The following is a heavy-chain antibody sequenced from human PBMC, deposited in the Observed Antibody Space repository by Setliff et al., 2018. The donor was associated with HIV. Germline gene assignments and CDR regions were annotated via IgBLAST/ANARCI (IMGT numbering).Heavy chain of an antibody. CDR3: AQLGMVDDFDY. V-gene: IGHV4-61*03. D-gene: IGHD1-1*01. CDR1: GDSVSSRSYY. CDR2: IYYSGST. J-gene: IGHJ4*02. Sequence: SETLFLTCTVSGDSVSSRSYYWSWIRQPPGKGLEWIGYIYYSGSTNYNPSLKSRVTISVDTSKNHFSLKLRSVTAADTAVYYCAQLGMVDDFDYWGQGTLVTVSS.